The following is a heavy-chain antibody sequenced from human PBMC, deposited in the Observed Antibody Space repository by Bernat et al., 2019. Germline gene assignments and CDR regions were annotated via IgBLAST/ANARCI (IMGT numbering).Heavy chain of an antibody. J-gene: IGHJ4*02. CDR3: ARMLKDASGLFEY. V-gene: IGHV2-70*04. CDR2: IDWDDDK. CDR1: STNAMR. Sequence: STNAMRVNWIRQPPGKALEWLARIDWDDDKFYSTSLRTRLTISKDTSKNQVVLTMTNVDPVDTATYYCARMLKDASGLFEYWGQGALVTVSS. D-gene: IGHD3-10*01.